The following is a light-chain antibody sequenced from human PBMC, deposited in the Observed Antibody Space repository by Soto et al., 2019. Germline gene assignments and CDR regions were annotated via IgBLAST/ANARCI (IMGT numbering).Light chain of an antibody. J-gene: IGKJ2*01. Sequence: EIVMTQSPATLSVSPGERATLSCRASQSVSSNLAWYQRKPGQAPRLLIYDASTRATGIPARFSGSGSGTEFTLTISSLLSEAFAVYYCQQYNDWPANTFGQGTKLEIK. CDR1: QSVSSN. V-gene: IGKV3-15*01. CDR3: QQYNDWPANT. CDR2: DAS.